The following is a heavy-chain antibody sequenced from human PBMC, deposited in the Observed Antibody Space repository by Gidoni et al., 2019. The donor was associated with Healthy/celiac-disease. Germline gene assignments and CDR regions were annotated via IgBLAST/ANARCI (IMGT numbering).Heavy chain of an antibody. CDR2: IWYDGSNK. CDR1: GFTFSSSG. J-gene: IGHJ4*02. D-gene: IGHD2-15*01. Sequence: QVQLVESGGGVVQPGRSLRLSCAASGFTFSSSGMHWVRQAPGKGLEWVAVIWYDGSNKYYADSVKGRFTISRDNSKNTLYLQMNSLRAEDTAVYYCARDWGGCSGGSCYPEDYWGQGTLVTVSS. CDR3: ARDWGGCSGGSCYPEDY. V-gene: IGHV3-33*01.